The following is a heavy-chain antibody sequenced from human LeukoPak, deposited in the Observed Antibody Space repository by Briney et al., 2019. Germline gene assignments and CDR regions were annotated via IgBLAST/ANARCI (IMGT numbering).Heavy chain of an antibody. J-gene: IGHJ4*02. CDR3: ARDGAAFGSHFAY. V-gene: IGHV3-7*01. Sequence: GGSLRLSCAASGFTFSSYWMSWVRQAPGKGLEWVANIKQDGSEKYYVDSVKGRFTISRDNAKNSLYLQMNSLRIEDTAVYYCARDGAAFGSHFAYWGQGTLVTVSS. CDR2: IKQDGSEK. D-gene: IGHD3-10*01. CDR1: GFTFSSYW.